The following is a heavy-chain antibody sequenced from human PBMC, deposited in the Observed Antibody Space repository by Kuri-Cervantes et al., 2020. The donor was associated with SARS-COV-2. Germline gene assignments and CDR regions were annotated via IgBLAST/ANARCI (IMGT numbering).Heavy chain of an antibody. CDR3: ARDLPYYYDSSGYDFDY. V-gene: IGHV3-33*08. CDR2: IWYDGSNK. J-gene: IGHJ4*02. CDR1: GFTFSSYG. D-gene: IGHD3-22*01. Sequence: LSLTCAASGFTFSSYGMHWVRQAPGKGLEWVAVIWYDGSNKYYADSVKGRFTISRDNSKNTLYLQMNSLRAEDTAVYYCARDLPYYYDSSGYDFDYWGQGTRVTVSS.